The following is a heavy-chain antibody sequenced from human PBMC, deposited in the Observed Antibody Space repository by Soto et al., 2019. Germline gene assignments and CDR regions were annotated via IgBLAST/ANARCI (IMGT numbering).Heavy chain of an antibody. CDR1: GFTFSSYG. Sequence: GGSLRLSCAASGFTFSSYGMHWVRQAPGKGLEWVAVISYDGSNKYYADSVKGRFTISRDNSKNTLYLQMNSLRAEDTAVYYRAKGSEVGYDTSYYYGMDVWGQGTTVTVSS. J-gene: IGHJ6*02. V-gene: IGHV3-30*18. CDR2: ISYDGSNK. D-gene: IGHD6-13*01. CDR3: AKGSEVGYDTSYYYGMDV.